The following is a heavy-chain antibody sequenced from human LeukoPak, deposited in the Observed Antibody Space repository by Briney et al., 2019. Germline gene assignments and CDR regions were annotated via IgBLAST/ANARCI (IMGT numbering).Heavy chain of an antibody. CDR2: INPNSGGT. J-gene: IGHJ5*02. Sequence: ASVKVSCKASGYTFTRYYMHWVRQAPGQGLEWMGWINPNSGGTNYAQKFQGRVTMTRDTSISTAYVELSRLRSDDTAVYYCATGYCSGGSCTPLQPNWFDPWGQGTLVTVSS. D-gene: IGHD2-15*01. CDR3: ATGYCSGGSCTPLQPNWFDP. V-gene: IGHV1-2*02. CDR1: GYTFTRYY.